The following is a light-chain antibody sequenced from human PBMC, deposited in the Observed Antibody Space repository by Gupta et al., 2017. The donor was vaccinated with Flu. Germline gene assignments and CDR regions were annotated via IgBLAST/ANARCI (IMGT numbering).Light chain of an antibody. CDR2: GAS. CDR1: QRVSGTF. J-gene: IGKJ4*01. Sequence: TLSLCPEVRATLSCRASQRVSGTFLAWYQQKPGQAPRLRIYGASSRATGIPDRFSGTGSGADFTLTISRLEPEDFGVYYCHQYGSPPPLTFGGGTKVKIK. V-gene: IGKV3-20*01. CDR3: HQYGSPPPLT.